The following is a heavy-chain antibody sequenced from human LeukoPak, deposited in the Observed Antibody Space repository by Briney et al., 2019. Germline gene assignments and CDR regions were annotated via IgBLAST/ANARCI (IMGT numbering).Heavy chain of an antibody. J-gene: IGHJ2*01. D-gene: IGHD3-10*01. CDR1: GGSISSYY. Sequence: PSETLSLTCTVSGGSISSYYWSWIRQPPGKGLEWIGYIYYSGSTNYNPSLKSRVTISVDTSKNQFSLKLSSVTAADTAVYYCVNYYYGSGSYYSQRYFDLWSRGTLVTVSS. CDR2: IYYSGST. CDR3: VNYYYGSGSYYSQRYFDL. V-gene: IGHV4-59*12.